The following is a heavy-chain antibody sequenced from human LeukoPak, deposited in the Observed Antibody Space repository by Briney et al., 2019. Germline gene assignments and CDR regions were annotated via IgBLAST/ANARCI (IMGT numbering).Heavy chain of an antibody. D-gene: IGHD1-20*01. J-gene: IGHJ4*02. V-gene: IGHV3-7*01. CDR1: GFSFRSYW. CDR2: IKDDGSDK. Sequence: PGGSLRLSCAASGFSFRSYWMSWVRQAPGKGLEWVANIKDDGSDKYYVDSVKGRFSISKDNAKNSLYLQMNSLRVEDTAVYYCVPLNWNPPGDFDRWGQGTLVTVSS. CDR3: VPLNWNPPGDFDR.